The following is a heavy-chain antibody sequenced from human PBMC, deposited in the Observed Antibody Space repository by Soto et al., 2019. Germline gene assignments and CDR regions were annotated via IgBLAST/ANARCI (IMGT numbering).Heavy chain of an antibody. CDR3: AKSRDAYNFYFYYGMAV. V-gene: IGHV3-30*18. CDR2: IVYEGSNN. J-gene: IGHJ6*02. D-gene: IGHD1-1*01. CDR1: GFTCSNYG. Sequence: QVQLVESGGGVVQPGTSLRLSCAASGFTCSNYGMHWVRQSPGTGQEWVALIVYEGSNNYYADSVKGRFTISRDNSKNTLYLQVSSLRAEDTAVYHCAKSRDAYNFYFYYGMAVWGQGTSVTVSS.